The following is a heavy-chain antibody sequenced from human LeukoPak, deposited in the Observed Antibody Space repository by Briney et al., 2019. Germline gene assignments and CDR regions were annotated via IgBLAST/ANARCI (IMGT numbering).Heavy chain of an antibody. CDR3: ARVLKRYYDSSGYYGDWFDP. CDR2: ISYDGSNK. CDR1: GFTFSSYA. V-gene: IGHV3-30-3*01. J-gene: IGHJ5*02. Sequence: PGGSLRLSCAASGFTFSSYAMHWVRQAPGKGLEWVAVISYDGSNKYYADSVKGRFTISRDNSKNTLYLQMNSLRAEDTAVYYCARVLKRYYDSSGYYGDWFDPWGQGTLVTVSS. D-gene: IGHD3-22*01.